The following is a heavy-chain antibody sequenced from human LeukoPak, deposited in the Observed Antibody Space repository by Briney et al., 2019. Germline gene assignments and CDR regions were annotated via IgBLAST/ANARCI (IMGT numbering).Heavy chain of an antibody. D-gene: IGHD6-19*01. CDR1: GFTFSSYE. V-gene: IGHV3-48*03. Sequence: PGGSLRLSCAASGFTFSSYEMNWVRQAPGKGLEWVSYISSSGSTIYYADSVKGRFTISRDNAKNSLYLQMNSLRAEDTAVYYCARGPWQWLVEEVWFDPWGQGTLVTVSS. CDR3: ARGPWQWLVEEVWFDP. J-gene: IGHJ5*02. CDR2: ISSSGSTI.